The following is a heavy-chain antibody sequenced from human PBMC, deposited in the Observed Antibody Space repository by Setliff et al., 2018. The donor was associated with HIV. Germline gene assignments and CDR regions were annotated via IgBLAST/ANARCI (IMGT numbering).Heavy chain of an antibody. Sequence: ASVKVSCKASGYTFTNYAISWVRQAPGQGLEWMGWISAYNTNVNYTQKYQGSVTMTTDTSTNTIYMELRSLSSDDTAVYFCARSTVVVTAIILIDYWGQGTLVTVSS. CDR1: GYTFTNYA. D-gene: IGHD2-21*02. J-gene: IGHJ4*02. V-gene: IGHV1-18*01. CDR3: ARSTVVVTAIILIDY. CDR2: ISAYNTNV.